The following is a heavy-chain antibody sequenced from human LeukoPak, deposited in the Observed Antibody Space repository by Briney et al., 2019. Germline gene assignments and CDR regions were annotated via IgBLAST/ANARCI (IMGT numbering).Heavy chain of an antibody. CDR3: ARDPIVVVPAAIPFDY. Sequence: PGGSLRLSCAASGFTFSAYAIHWVRQAPGKGLEWVAVISYDGSNKYYADSVKGRFTISRDNAKNSLYLQMNSLRAEDTAVYYCARDPIVVVPAAIPFDYWGQGTLVTVSS. CDR2: ISYDGSNK. CDR1: GFTFSAYA. D-gene: IGHD2-2*01. V-gene: IGHV3-30*03. J-gene: IGHJ4*02.